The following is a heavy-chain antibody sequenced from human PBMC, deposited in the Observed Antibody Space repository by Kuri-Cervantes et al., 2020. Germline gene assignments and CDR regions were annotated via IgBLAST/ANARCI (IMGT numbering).Heavy chain of an antibody. CDR1: GFTFDDYA. D-gene: IGHD3-16*01. V-gene: IGHV3-9*01. J-gene: IGHJ4*02. CDR3: AKGLDTYYYSYYDY. Sequence: SLKISCAASGFTFDDYAMHWVRQAPGKGLEWFSCISWNSENIAYADSVKGRFTISRDNAKNSLYLQMNSLRAEDTAFYYCAKGLDTYYYSYYDYWGQGTLVTVSS. CDR2: ISWNSENI.